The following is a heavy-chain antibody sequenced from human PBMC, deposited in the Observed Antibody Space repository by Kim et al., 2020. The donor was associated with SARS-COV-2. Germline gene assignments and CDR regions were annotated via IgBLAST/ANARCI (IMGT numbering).Heavy chain of an antibody. Sequence: SVKVSCKASGGTFSSYAISWVRQAPGQGLEWMGGIIPIFGTANYAQKFQGRVTITADESTSTAYMELSSLRSEDTAVYYCARGGIAAAGTGGNYNYYYGMDVWGQGTTVTVSS. D-gene: IGHD6-13*01. CDR1: GGTFSSYA. CDR3: ARGGIAAAGTGGNYNYYYGMDV. V-gene: IGHV1-69*13. J-gene: IGHJ6*02. CDR2: IIPIFGTA.